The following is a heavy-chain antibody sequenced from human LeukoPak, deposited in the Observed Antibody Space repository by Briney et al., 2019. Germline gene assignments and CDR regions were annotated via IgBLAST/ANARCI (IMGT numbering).Heavy chain of an antibody. CDR2: IIPIFGTA. V-gene: IGHV1-69*05. CDR1: GGTFSSYA. Sequence: SVKVSCKASGGTFSSYAISWVRQAPGQGLEWMGRIIPIFGTANYAQKFQGRVTITTDESTSTAYMELSSLRSEDTAVYYCARGIEWETTHDYWGQGTLVTVSS. J-gene: IGHJ4*02. CDR3: ARGIEWETTHDY. D-gene: IGHD1-26*01.